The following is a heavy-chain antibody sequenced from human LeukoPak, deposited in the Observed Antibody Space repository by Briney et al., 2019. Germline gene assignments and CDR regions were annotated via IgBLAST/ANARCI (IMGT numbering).Heavy chain of an antibody. CDR2: ISGSGGST. J-gene: IGHJ4*02. Sequence: GGSLRLSCAASGFTVSSNYMSWVRQAPGKGLEWVSAISGSGGSTYYADSVKGRFTISRDSSKNTLYLQMNSLRAEDTAVYYCAKEGGGKGAPPPAAAGHYFDYWGQGTLVTVSS. V-gene: IGHV3-23*01. D-gene: IGHD6-13*01. CDR3: AKEGGGKGAPPPAAAGHYFDY. CDR1: GFTVSSNY.